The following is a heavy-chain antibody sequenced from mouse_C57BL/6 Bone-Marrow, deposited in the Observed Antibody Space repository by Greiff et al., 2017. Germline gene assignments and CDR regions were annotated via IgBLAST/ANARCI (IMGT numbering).Heavy chain of an antibody. D-gene: IGHD1-1*01. Sequence: VKLMESGAELMKPGDSVKLSCQATGYTFTGYWLEWVKQRPGHGLEWIGEILPGSGSTNYNEKFKGKATFTADTSSNTAYMQLSSLTTEDSAIYYCARYDSYYYGSSKAWFAYWGQGTLVTVSA. CDR2: ILPGSGST. CDR3: ARYDSYYYGSSKAWFAY. V-gene: IGHV1-9*01. CDR1: GYTFTGYW. J-gene: IGHJ3*01.